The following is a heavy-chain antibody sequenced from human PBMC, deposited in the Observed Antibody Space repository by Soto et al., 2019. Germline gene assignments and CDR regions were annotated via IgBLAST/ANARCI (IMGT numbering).Heavy chain of an antibody. CDR1: GFTFSSYA. J-gene: IGHJ4*02. CDR3: ANNGGLYPVWFDY. V-gene: IGHV3-23*01. D-gene: IGHD2-2*02. CDR2: ISGSGGST. Sequence: PGGSLRLSCAASGFTFSSYAMSWVRQAPGKGLEWVSAISGSGGSTYYADSVKGRFTISRDNSKNTLYLQMNSLRAEDTAVYYCANNGGLYPVWFDYWGQGTLVTVSS.